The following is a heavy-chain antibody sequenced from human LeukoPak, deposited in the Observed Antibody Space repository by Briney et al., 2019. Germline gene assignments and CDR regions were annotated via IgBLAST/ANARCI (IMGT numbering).Heavy chain of an antibody. Sequence: GASVKVSCKASGYTFTGYYMHWVRQAPGQGLEWMGWINPNSGGTNYAQKFQGRVTMTRDTSISTAYMELSRLRSDDTAVYYCARDHNYYYDSSGYYGYWGQGTLVTVSS. CDR3: ARDHNYYYDSSGYYGY. D-gene: IGHD3-22*01. CDR2: INPNSGGT. CDR1: GYTFTGYY. V-gene: IGHV1-2*02. J-gene: IGHJ4*02.